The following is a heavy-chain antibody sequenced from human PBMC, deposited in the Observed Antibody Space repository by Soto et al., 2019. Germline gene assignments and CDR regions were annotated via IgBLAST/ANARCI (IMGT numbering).Heavy chain of an antibody. D-gene: IGHD2-15*01. J-gene: IGHJ4*02. Sequence: SETLSLTCSVSGGSVSSYYWSWIRQPPGKGLEWIGYIYYSGSTNYNPSLKSRVTISVDTSKNQFSLKLSSVTAADTAVYYCARTDLGYCSGGSCSNPRFDYWGQGTLVNVSS. CDR2: IYYSGST. CDR1: GGSVSSYY. CDR3: ARTDLGYCSGGSCSNPRFDY. V-gene: IGHV4-59*02.